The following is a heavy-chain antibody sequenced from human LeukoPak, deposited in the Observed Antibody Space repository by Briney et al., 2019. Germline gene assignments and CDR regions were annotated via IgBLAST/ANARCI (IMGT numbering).Heavy chain of an antibody. V-gene: IGHV4-59*12. Sequence: KASETLSLTCTVSGGSISSYYWSWIRQPPGKGLEWIGYIYYSGSTNYNPSLKSRVTISVDTSKNQFSLKLSSVTAADTAVYYCARVLRFLEWLPIYYYYYYMDVWGKGTTVTVSS. CDR2: IYYSGST. D-gene: IGHD3-3*01. CDR1: GGSISSYY. J-gene: IGHJ6*03. CDR3: ARVLRFLEWLPIYYYYYYMDV.